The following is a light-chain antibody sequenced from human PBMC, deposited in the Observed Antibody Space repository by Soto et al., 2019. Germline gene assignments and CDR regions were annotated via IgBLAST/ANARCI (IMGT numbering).Light chain of an antibody. Sequence: QSALTQPPSVSGAPGQRVTISCTGSSSNIGAGYDVHWYQQLPGTAPKLLIYGNSNRPSGVPDRFSGSKSGTSASLAITGLQAEDEADYYCQSYDSSPYVLFGGGTKLTVL. J-gene: IGLJ2*01. CDR1: SSNIGAGYD. CDR3: QSYDSSPYVL. V-gene: IGLV1-40*01. CDR2: GNS.